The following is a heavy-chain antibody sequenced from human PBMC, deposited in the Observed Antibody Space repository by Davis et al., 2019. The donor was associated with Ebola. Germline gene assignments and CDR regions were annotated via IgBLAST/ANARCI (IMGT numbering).Heavy chain of an antibody. V-gene: IGHV1-3*01. Sequence: ASVKVSCKASGYTFTNYAMHWVRQAPGQRLEWMGWINAGNGNTKYSQKFQGRVTITRDTSASTAYMELSSLRSEDTAVYYCARRGIVVVPAATQQYYYYGMDVWGQGTTVTVSS. J-gene: IGHJ6*02. D-gene: IGHD2-2*01. CDR3: ARRGIVVVPAATQQYYYYGMDV. CDR1: GYTFTNYA. CDR2: INAGNGNT.